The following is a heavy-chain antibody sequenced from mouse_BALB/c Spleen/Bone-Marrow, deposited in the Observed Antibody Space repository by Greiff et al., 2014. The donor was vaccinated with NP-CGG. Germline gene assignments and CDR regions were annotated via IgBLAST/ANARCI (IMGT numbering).Heavy chain of an antibody. D-gene: IGHD1-1*01. CDR3: AAYYYGSSYGFAD. CDR2: IDPANGNT. J-gene: IGHJ3*01. CDR1: GFNIKDTY. V-gene: IGHV14-3*02. Sequence: EVQLQQSGAELVKPGASVKLSCTASGFNIKDTYMHWVKQRSEQGLEWIGRIDPANGNTKYDPKFQGKATITADTSSNTAYLQLSSLTSEDTAVYYCAAYYYGSSYGFADWGQGTLVTVSA.